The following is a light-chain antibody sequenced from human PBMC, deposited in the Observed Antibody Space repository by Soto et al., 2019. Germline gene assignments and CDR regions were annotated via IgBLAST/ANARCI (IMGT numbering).Light chain of an antibody. CDR2: GAS. CDR3: QQYNNWPPS. J-gene: IGKJ5*01. V-gene: IGKV3-15*01. Sequence: EIVMTQSPATLSVSPGERSTLSCRTSESDSSNLAWYQQKPGQAPRLLIYGASTRATGIPARFSGSGSGTEFTLTISSLQSEDFAVYYCQQYNNWPPSFGQGTRLEIK. CDR1: ESDSSN.